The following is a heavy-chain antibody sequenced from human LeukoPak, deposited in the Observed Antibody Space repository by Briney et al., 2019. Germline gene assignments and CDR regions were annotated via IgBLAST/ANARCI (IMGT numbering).Heavy chain of an antibody. CDR1: GFTFSSYA. J-gene: IGHJ3*02. CDR3: AKDVVITMVWGGVTAFDI. V-gene: IGHV3-23*01. Sequence: GGSLRLSCAASGFTFSSYAMSWVRQAPGKGLEWVSAISGSGGSTYYADSVKGRLTISRDNSKNTLYLQMNSLRAEDTAVYYCAKDVVITMVWGGVTAFDIWGQGTMVTVSS. D-gene: IGHD3-10*01. CDR2: ISGSGGST.